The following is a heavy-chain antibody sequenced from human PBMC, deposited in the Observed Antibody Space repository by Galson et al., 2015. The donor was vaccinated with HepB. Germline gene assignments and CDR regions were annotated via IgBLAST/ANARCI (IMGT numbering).Heavy chain of an antibody. CDR1: GYTLTELS. Sequence: QSGAEVKKPGESLRISCRVSGYTLTELSMHWVRQAPGKGLEWMGGFDPEDGETIYAQKFRGRVTMTEDTSTDTAYMELSSLRSEDTAVYYCATPSAGVIVDDAFDIWGQGTMVTVSS. CDR3: ATPSAGVIVDDAFDI. V-gene: IGHV1-24*01. CDR2: FDPEDGET. D-gene: IGHD3-16*02. J-gene: IGHJ3*02.